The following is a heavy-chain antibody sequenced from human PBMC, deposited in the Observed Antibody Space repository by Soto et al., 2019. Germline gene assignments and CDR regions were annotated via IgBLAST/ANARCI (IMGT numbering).Heavy chain of an antibody. CDR1: GFTFSSYA. V-gene: IGHV3-23*01. J-gene: IGHJ4*02. Sequence: PXGSLRLTCAASGFTFSSYAMSWVRQAPGKGLEWVSAISGSGGSTYYADSVKGRFTISRDNSKNTLYLQMNSLRAEDTAVYYCAKGFKVEFDYWGQGTLVTVSS. CDR2: ISGSGGST. CDR3: AKGFKVEFDY.